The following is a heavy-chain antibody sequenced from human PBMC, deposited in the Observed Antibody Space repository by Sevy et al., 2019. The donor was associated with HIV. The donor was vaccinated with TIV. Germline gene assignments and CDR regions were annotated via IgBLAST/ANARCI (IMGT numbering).Heavy chain of an antibody. D-gene: IGHD4-17*01. CDR3: AKDRRYGDIGLFDY. V-gene: IGHV3-23*01. Sequence: GGSLRLSCGASGFTFSSYAMSWVRQAPGKGLEWVSVISGRGDTTYYADSVKGRVTISRDNSRNTLYLQMNGLRAEDTAVYYCAKDRRYGDIGLFDYWGQGTLVTVSS. CDR1: GFTFSSYA. CDR2: ISGRGDTT. J-gene: IGHJ4*02.